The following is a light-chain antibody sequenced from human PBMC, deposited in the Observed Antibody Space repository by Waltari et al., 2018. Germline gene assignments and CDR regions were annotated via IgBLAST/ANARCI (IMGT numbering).Light chain of an antibody. V-gene: IGLV4-69*01. CDR1: SGHSSNV. CDR2: VNSDGSH. Sequence: QLVLTQSPSASASLGASVKITCPLSSGHSSNVVACHQQQPEKGPRYLMKVNSDGSHSKGDGIPDRFSGSSSGAERYLTISSLQSDDEADYYCQTWGTGIWVFGGGTRLTVL. J-gene: IGLJ3*02. CDR3: QTWGTGIWV.